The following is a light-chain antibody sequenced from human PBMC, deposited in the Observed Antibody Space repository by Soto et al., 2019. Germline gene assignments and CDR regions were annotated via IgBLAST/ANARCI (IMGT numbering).Light chain of an antibody. CDR2: GNS. Sequence: QSVLTQPPSVSGAPGQRVTISCTGSSSNIGAGYDVHWYQQLPGTAPKLLIYGNSNRPSGVPDRFSGYKSGTSAYLAITGIQAEDEADYYCQSYDSSLSGSVFGGGTKLTVL. V-gene: IGLV1-40*01. J-gene: IGLJ2*01. CDR1: SSNIGAGYD. CDR3: QSYDSSLSGSV.